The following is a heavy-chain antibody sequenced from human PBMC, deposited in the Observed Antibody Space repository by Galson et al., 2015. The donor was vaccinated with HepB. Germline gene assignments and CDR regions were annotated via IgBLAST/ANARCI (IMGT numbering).Heavy chain of an antibody. Sequence: SLRLSCAASGFTFSSYAMHWVRQAPGKGLEWVAVISYDGSNKYDADSVKGRLTISRDNSKNTLYLQMNSLRAEDTAVYFCARGDSYGTRYYYYAMDVWGRGTTVIVSS. V-gene: IGHV3-30-3*01. CDR3: ARGDSYGTRYYYYAMDV. J-gene: IGHJ6*02. CDR1: GFTFSSYA. CDR2: ISYDGSNK. D-gene: IGHD5-18*01.